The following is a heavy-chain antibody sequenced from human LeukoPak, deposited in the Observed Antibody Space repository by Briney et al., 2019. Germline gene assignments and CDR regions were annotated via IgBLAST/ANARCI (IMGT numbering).Heavy chain of an antibody. CDR2: IKQDGNEK. D-gene: IGHD3-10*01. CDR1: GFTFTTYW. Sequence: GGSLRLSCAASGFTFTTYWTGWVRQAPGKGLEWVASIKQDGNEKHYVDSVKGRSTISRDSAENTLYLQMKSLKAEDTAFYYCARPLLYYYGSETYFWFDLWGQGTLVTVSS. J-gene: IGHJ5*02. V-gene: IGHV3-7*01. CDR3: ARPLLYYYGSETYFWFDL.